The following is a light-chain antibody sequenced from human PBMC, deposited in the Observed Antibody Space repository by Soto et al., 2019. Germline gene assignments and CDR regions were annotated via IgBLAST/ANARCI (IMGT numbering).Light chain of an antibody. V-gene: IGKV1-5*03. CDR3: QHYYGYSWT. J-gene: IGKJ1*01. CDR1: QRISNW. Sequence: DIKITQSPSTLSASVGDRVTITCRASQRISNWLAWFQQKPGKAPKVLIYKASNLESGVSPRFSGSGSGTEFTLTISSLQSDDSATYYCQHYYGYSWTFGQGTKVEIK. CDR2: KAS.